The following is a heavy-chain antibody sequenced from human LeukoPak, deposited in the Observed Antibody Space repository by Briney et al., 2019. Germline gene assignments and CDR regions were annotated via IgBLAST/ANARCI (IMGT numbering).Heavy chain of an antibody. D-gene: IGHD5-18*01. CDR1: GGSFSGYY. CDR3: ARGGRIQLWLGYYMDV. J-gene: IGHJ6*03. CDR2: INHSGNT. Sequence: SETLSLTCAVYGGSFSGYYWSWIRQPPGKGLEWIGEINHSGNTNYNPSLKSRVTISVDTSKNQFSLKLSSVTAADTAVYYCARGGRIQLWLGYYMDVWGKGTTVTVSS. V-gene: IGHV4-34*01.